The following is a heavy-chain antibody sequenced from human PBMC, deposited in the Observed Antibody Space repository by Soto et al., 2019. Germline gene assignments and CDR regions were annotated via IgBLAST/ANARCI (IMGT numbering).Heavy chain of an antibody. CDR2: INTDNGNA. J-gene: IGHJ6*02. CDR3: ARDNGGGYSGSGMDV. V-gene: IGHV1-3*03. CDR1: GYIFNTYA. Sequence: ASVKVSCKASGYIFNTYAMHWVRQAPGQRLEWMGWINTDNGNAKYSQEFQGRVTLTKDTSASTVYMQLSGLRSEDTAVYYCARDNGGGYSGSGMDVWGQGTTVTVSS. D-gene: IGHD1-26*01.